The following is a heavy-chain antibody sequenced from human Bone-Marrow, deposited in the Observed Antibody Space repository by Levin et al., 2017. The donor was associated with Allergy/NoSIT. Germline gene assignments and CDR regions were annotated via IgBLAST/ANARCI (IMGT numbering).Heavy chain of an antibody. CDR1: GFTFDDYAFDDYA. Sequence: AGGSLRLSCVASGFTFDDYAFDDYAMHWVWQAPGKGLEWVSGISWNSGSIAYADSVKGRFIISRDNAKNSVYLQMNSLRAEDTALYFCAKVRSPSYGEDYFYYSVDVWGQGTTVAVSS. CDR3: AKVRSPSYGEDYFYYSVDV. V-gene: IGHV3-9*01. J-gene: IGHJ6*02. D-gene: IGHD3-10*01. CDR2: ISWNSGSI.